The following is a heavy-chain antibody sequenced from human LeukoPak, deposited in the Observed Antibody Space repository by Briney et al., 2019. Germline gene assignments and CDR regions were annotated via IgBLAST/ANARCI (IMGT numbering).Heavy chain of an antibody. CDR3: ARAVISIFDN. J-gene: IGHJ4*02. CDR1: GFTLGSYT. V-gene: IGHV3-48*01. Sequence: PEGSLRLSCAASGFTLGSYTMNWVRQAPGKGLEWVSYISSSSSTIQYADSVKGRFTISRDNAENSLYLQMNSLGVEDTAVYYCARAVISIFDNWGQGTLVTVSS. CDR2: ISSSSSTI. D-gene: IGHD3-3*02.